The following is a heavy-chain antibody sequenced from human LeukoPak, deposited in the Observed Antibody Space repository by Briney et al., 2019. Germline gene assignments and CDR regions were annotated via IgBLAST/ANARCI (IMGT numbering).Heavy chain of an antibody. Sequence: GGSLRLSCAASGFTFSSYGMHWVRQAPGKGLEWVAFIRYDGSNKYYADSVKGRFTISRDNSKNTLYLQMNSLRAEYTAVYYCAKVPVYYYYYMDVWGKGTTVTISS. CDR1: GFTFSSYG. CDR2: IRYDGSNK. V-gene: IGHV3-30*02. J-gene: IGHJ6*03. CDR3: AKVPVYYYYYMDV.